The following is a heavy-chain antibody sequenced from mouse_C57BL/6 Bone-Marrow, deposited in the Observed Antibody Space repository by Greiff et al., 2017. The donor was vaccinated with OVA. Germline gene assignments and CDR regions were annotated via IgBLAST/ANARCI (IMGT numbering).Heavy chain of an antibody. CDR1: GFSFNTYA. J-gene: IGHJ2*01. V-gene: IGHV10-1*01. D-gene: IGHD2-3*01. CDR3: VRQGRLLLDY. Sequence: EVKLMESGGGLVQPKGSLKLSCAASGFSFNTYAMNWVRQAPGKGLEWVARIRSKSNNYATYYADSVKDRFTISRDDSESMLYLQMNNLKTEDTAMYYCVRQGRLLLDYWGQGTTLTVSS. CDR2: IRSKSNNYAT.